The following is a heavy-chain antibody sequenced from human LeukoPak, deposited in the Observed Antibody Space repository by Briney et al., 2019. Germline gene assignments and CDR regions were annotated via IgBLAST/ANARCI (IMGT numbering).Heavy chain of an antibody. CDR2: INHSGST. D-gene: IGHD3-3*01. CDR3: AREPRFLEWSRNIY. J-gene: IGHJ4*02. V-gene: IGHV4-34*01. Sequence: PSETLSLTCAVYGGSFSGYYWSWIRQPPGKGLEWIGEINHSGSTNYNPSLKSRVTISVETYKNEFSLKLRSVTAADTAVYYCAREPRFLEWSRNIYWGQGTLVTVSS. CDR1: GGSFSGYY.